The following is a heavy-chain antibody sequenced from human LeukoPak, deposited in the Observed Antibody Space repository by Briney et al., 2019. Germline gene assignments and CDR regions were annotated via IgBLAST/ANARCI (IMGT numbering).Heavy chain of an antibody. V-gene: IGHV3-49*03. CDR2: IRSKAYGGTT. D-gene: IGHD3-10*01. Sequence: GGSLRLSCTVSGFTFGDSAMSWFRQAPGKGLEWVGFIRSKAYGGTTDYAASVKGRFTVSRDDSKSIAYLQMNSLKTEDTAVYYCTRRFGELFHYWYFDLWGRGTLVTVSS. CDR1: GFTFGDSA. CDR3: TRRFGELFHYWYFDL. J-gene: IGHJ2*01.